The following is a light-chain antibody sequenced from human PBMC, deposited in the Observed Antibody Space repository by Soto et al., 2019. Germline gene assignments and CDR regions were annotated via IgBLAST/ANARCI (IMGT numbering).Light chain of an antibody. Sequence: IAVPQSPSFLSASLGDRVSTACRASRSVNKWLAWYHQTPGKAPRLLIYAASTLESGVPSRFGGSGSGTEFTLTINSLQPDDVGNYYCQQYYSFWTFGQGTKVDIK. CDR3: QQYYSFWT. V-gene: IGKV1-5*03. CDR1: RSVNKW. J-gene: IGKJ1*01. CDR2: AAS.